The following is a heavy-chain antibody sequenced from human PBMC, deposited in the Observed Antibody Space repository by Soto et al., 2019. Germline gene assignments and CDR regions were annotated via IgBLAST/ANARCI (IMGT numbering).Heavy chain of an antibody. Sequence: SETLSLTCTVSGGSISSGDYYWSWIRQPPGKGLEWIGYIYYSGSTNYNPSLKSRVTISVDTSKNQFSLKLSSVTAADTAVYYCARTLHCSSTSCYFDFWGQGTLVTVS. CDR1: GGSISSGDYY. D-gene: IGHD2-2*01. CDR3: ARTLHCSSTSCYFDF. V-gene: IGHV4-61*08. J-gene: IGHJ4*02. CDR2: IYYSGST.